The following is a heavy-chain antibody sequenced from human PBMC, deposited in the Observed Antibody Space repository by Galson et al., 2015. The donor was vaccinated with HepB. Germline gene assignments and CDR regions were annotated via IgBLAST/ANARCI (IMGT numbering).Heavy chain of an antibody. J-gene: IGHJ6*02. CDR1: GFTFNRNA. CDR3: AKDQRFSYYCGLDV. V-gene: IGHV3-30*18. D-gene: IGHD3-3*01. Sequence: SLRLSCAASGFTFNRNAMHWVRQAPGKGLEWVAVISSDGNNKYYGDSVKGRFTISRDNSKNTLSLQMNSLRAEDTAVYYCAKDQRFSYYCGLDVWGQGTTVTVSS. CDR2: ISSDGNNK.